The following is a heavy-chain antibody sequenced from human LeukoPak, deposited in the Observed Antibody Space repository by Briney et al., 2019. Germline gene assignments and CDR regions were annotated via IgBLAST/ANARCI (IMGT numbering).Heavy chain of an antibody. Sequence: PGRSLGLSCAASVFTFSIYAMHWVRQAPGKGLEWVAVISYDGINKYYADSVKGRFTISRDNSKNTLYLQMNSLRAEDTAVYYCARDPTPPPKYYFDYWGQGTLVTVSS. CDR3: ARDPTPPPKYYFDY. CDR2: ISYDGINK. V-gene: IGHV3-30*04. J-gene: IGHJ4*02. CDR1: VFTFSIYA.